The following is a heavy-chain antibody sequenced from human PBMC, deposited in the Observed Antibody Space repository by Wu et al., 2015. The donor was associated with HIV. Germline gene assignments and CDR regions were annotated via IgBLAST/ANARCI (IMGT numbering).Heavy chain of an antibody. CDR1: GYSFTAYY. V-gene: IGHV1-2*02. Sequence: QVQLVQSGAEVKKPGASVRVSCKTSGYSFTAYYMHWVRQAPGQGLEWVGRLNPNTGGADSAQKFQGRVTMTRDTSISTAYMELSRLRSDDTAVYYCASYYGPESSFDYWGQGTLVTVSS. CDR2: LNPNTGGA. CDR3: ASYYGPESSFDY. D-gene: IGHD3-10*01. J-gene: IGHJ4*02.